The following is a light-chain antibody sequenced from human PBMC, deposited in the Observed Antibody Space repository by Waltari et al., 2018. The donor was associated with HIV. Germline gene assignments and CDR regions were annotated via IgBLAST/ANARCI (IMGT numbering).Light chain of an antibody. V-gene: IGLV3-19*01. Sequence: SSELTQDPAVSVALGQTVRITCQGDSLRRYYASWYQQKPGQAPVVVIYGKNNRPLGIPDRFSGSSSGNTASLTITGAQAEDEADYYCNCRDSSGNHLRVFGGGTKLTVL. CDR2: GKN. J-gene: IGLJ3*02. CDR3: NCRDSSGNHLRV. CDR1: SLRRYY.